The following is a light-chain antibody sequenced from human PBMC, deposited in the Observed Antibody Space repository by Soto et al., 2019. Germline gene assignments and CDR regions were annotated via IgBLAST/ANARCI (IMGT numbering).Light chain of an antibody. CDR3: CSYGGSFYV. Sequence: QSALTQPHSVSGSPGQSVAISCSGTSSDVGGYNYVSWYQQHPGKAPKLIIFDVNKRASGVPDRFSGSKSGSTASLTISGLQAEDGADYYCCSYGGSFYVVGTGTKLTVL. J-gene: IGLJ1*01. V-gene: IGLV2-11*01. CDR1: SSDVGGYNY. CDR2: DVN.